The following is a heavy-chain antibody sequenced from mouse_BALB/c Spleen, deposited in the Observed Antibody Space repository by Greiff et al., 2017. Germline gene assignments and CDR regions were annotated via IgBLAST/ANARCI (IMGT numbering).Heavy chain of an antibody. CDR2: INSNGGST. D-gene: IGHD4-1*01. Sequence: EVHLVESGGGLVQPGGSLKLSCAASGFTFSSYGMSWVRQTPDKRLELVATINSNGGSTYYPDSVKGRFTISRDNAKNTLYLQMSSLKSEDTAMYYCAKLGYAMDYWGQGTSVTVSS. CDR3: AKLGYAMDY. V-gene: IGHV5-6-3*01. J-gene: IGHJ4*01. CDR1: GFTFSSYG.